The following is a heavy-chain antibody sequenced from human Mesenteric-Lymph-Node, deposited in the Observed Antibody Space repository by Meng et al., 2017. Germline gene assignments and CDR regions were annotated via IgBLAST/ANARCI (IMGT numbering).Heavy chain of an antibody. J-gene: IGHJ4*02. CDR3: ATGAAAADH. D-gene: IGHD6-13*01. CDR2: IETKSEGGTA. V-gene: IGHV3-15*04. Sequence: GESLKISCVASGVSFTDAWMSWVRQAPGKGLEWVGRIETKSEGGTADYAAPVKGRFSISRDDSKNTLYLQMNTLISEDTGVYFCATGAAAADHWGQGTLVTGSS. CDR1: GVSFTDAW.